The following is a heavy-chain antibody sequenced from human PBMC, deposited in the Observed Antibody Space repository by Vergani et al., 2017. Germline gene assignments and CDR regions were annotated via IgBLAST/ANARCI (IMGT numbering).Heavy chain of an antibody. CDR3: ARGGGKGYCSGGSCYRDMDV. V-gene: IGHV3-30-3*01. Sequence: QVQLVESGGGVVQPGRSLRLSCAASGFTFSSYAMHWVRQAPGKGLEWVAVISDDGSNKYYADSVKGRFTISRDNSKNTLYLQMNSLRAEATAVYYCARGGGKGYCSGGSCYRDMDVWGQGTTVTVSS. J-gene: IGHJ6*02. D-gene: IGHD2-15*01. CDR2: ISDDGSNK. CDR1: GFTFSSYA.